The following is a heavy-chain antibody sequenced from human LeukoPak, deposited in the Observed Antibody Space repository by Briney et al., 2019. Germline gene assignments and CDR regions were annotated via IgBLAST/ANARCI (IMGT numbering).Heavy chain of an antibody. V-gene: IGHV3-48*03. CDR2: ISSSGSTI. CDR3: AKTTTGYSSGRFPGWPVDY. J-gene: IGHJ4*02. CDR1: GFTFSSYE. Sequence: GGSLRLSCAASGFTFSSYEMNWVRQALGKGLEWVSYISSSGSTIYYADSVKGRFTISRDNAKNSLYLQMNSLRAEDTAVYYCAKTTTGYSSGRFPGWPVDYWGQGTLVTVSS. D-gene: IGHD6-19*01.